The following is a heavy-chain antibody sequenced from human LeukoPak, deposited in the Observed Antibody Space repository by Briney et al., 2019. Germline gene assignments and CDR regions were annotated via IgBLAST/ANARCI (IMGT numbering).Heavy chain of an antibody. CDR1: GFTFSNYW. V-gene: IGHV3-7*01. Sequence: GGSLRLSCAASGFTFSNYWMTWVRQAPGKGLEWVANINQDSSEKFYVDSVKGRFTISRDNAKNSLYLHLNTLRPEDTAVYYCVQGWRDNWGQGTLVTVSS. J-gene: IGHJ4*02. D-gene: IGHD2-15*01. CDR2: INQDSSEK. CDR3: VQGWRDN.